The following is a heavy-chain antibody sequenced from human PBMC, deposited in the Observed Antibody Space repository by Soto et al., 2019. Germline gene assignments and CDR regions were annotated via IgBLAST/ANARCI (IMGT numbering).Heavy chain of an antibody. Sequence: PGGSLDLPCAASGFPFSSNAMHWVRQAPGKGLEWVAVISYDGSNKYYADSVKGRFTISRDNSKNSLYLQMNSLRAEDTAVYYCARDHVVVPAATFWFDPWGQGTLVTVSS. CDR2: ISYDGSNK. CDR3: ARDHVVVPAATFWFDP. J-gene: IGHJ5*02. CDR1: GFPFSSNA. D-gene: IGHD2-2*01. V-gene: IGHV3-30-3*01.